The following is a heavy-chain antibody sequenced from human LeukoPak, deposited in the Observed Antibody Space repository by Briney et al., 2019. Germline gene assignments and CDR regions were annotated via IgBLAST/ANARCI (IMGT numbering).Heavy chain of an antibody. CDR1: GGSISSSNYY. Sequence: PSETLSLTCTVSGGSISSSNYYWAWIRQPPGKGLEWIGKIYYSGRTDYNPSLKSRVTISVDTSKNQFSLNLNSVTAADTAVYYCARLGLVPIFGVSPTGGQGILVTVSS. D-gene: IGHD3-3*01. J-gene: IGHJ4*02. CDR3: ARLGLVPIFGVSPT. V-gene: IGHV4-39*01. CDR2: IYYSGRT.